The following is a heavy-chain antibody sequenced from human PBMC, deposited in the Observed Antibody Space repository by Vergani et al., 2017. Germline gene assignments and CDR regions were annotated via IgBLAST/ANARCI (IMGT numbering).Heavy chain of an antibody. V-gene: IGHV5-51*01. Sequence: EVQLVPSGAEVKKPGESLTISCKGSGYSFTSYWIGWVRQMPGKGLEWMGIIYPGDSDTRYSPSFQGQVTISADKSISTAYLQWSSLKASDTAMYYCARDSTRWDLGYYYYGMDVWGQGTTVTVSS. J-gene: IGHJ6*02. CDR2: IYPGDSDT. CDR1: GYSFTSYW. CDR3: ARDSTRWDLGYYYYGMDV. D-gene: IGHD6-13*01.